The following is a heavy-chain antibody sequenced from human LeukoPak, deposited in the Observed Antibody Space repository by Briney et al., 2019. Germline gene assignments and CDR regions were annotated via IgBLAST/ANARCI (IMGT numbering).Heavy chain of an antibody. D-gene: IGHD3-3*01. CDR1: GYTFTGYY. Sequence: ASVKVSCKASGYTFTGYYMHWVRQAPGQGLEWMGWINPNSGGTNYAQKFQGRVTMTRDTSISTAYMELSRLRSDDTAVYYCARDVKGVLRFLEWSLDNWFDPWGQGTLVTVSS. V-gene: IGHV1-2*02. CDR2: INPNSGGT. J-gene: IGHJ5*02. CDR3: ARDVKGVLRFLEWSLDNWFDP.